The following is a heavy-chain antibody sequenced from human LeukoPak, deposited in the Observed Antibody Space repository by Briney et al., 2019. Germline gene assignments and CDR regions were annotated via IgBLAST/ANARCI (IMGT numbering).Heavy chain of an antibody. CDR2: ISYDGSNK. CDR3: ARDLATRQRTGLYDS. J-gene: IGHJ4*02. Sequence: QRWGSLRLSCAASGFTFSSYAMHWVRQAPGKGLEWVAVISYDGSNKYYADSVKGRFTISRDNSKNTLYLQMNSLRAEDTAVYYCARDLATRQRTGLYDSWGQGALVTVSS. V-gene: IGHV3-30*04. D-gene: IGHD3-16*02. CDR1: GFTFSSYA.